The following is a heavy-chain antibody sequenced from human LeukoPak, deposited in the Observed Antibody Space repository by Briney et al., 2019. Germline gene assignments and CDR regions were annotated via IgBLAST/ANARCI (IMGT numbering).Heavy chain of an antibody. CDR3: AKKPSGLLWFGELLSPQNYYFDY. J-gene: IGHJ4*02. CDR2: ISGRGGST. CDR1: GFTFSSYA. Sequence: GGSLRLSCAASGFTFSSYAMSWVRQAPGRGLEWVSAISGRGGSTYYADSVRGRFTISRDNSQNTLYLQMNSLRAEDTAVYYCAKKPSGLLWFGELLSPQNYYFDYWGEGTLVSVSS. D-gene: IGHD3-10*01. V-gene: IGHV3-23*01.